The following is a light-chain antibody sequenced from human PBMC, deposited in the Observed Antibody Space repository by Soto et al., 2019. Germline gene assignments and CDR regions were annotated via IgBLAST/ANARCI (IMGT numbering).Light chain of an antibody. Sequence: EIVLTQSPGTLSLSPGERATLSCRASQSLTNSFIAWYQQKPGQAPRLLIYDTSSRATGIPDRFSGSGSGTEFTLTISSLQPDDFATYYCQQYNSYSWTFGQGTKVDIK. CDR2: DTS. CDR1: QSLTNSF. V-gene: IGKV3-20*01. J-gene: IGKJ1*01. CDR3: QQYNSYSWT.